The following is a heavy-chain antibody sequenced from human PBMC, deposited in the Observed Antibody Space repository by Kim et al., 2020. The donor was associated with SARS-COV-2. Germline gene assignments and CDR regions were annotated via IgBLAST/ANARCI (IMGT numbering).Heavy chain of an antibody. V-gene: IGHV4-30-2*01. J-gene: IGHJ5*01. D-gene: IGHD1-26*01. CDR2: IYHSGST. CDR1: GGSISSGGYS. CDR3: ARGRSGWSRLGATPERCCQNGFGS. Sequence: SETLSLTCAVSGGSISSGGYSWSWIRQPPGKGLEWIGYIYHSGSTYYNPSLKSRVTISVDRSKNQFSLKLSSVTAADTAVYYCARGRSGWSRLGATPERCCQNGFGSWGQGTRVTVSS.